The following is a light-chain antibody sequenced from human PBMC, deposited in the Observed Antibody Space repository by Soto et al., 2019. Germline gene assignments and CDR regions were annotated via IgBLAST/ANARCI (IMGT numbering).Light chain of an antibody. CDR2: EVT. Sequence: QSVLTQPASVSGSPRQSITISCTGPNSDVGSYNLVSWFQQHPGKAPKLVIYEVTKRPSGVSDRFSGSKSGNTASLTISGLQAEDEADYYCFSYAGDSVYVFGTGTKLTVL. CDR3: FSYAGDSVYV. J-gene: IGLJ1*01. V-gene: IGLV2-23*02. CDR1: NSDVGSYNL.